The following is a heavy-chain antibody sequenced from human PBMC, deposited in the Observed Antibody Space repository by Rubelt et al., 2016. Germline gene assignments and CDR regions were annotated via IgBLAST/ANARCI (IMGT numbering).Heavy chain of an antibody. CDR2: IYWNDGK. V-gene: IGHV2-5*01. CDR1: GFSLSTIGMG. D-gene: IGHD3-10*01. CDR3: AHRSPTYDYGSGSSWFDP. Sequence: QITLKESGLTLVKPTPTLKLTCTFSGFSLSTIGMGVGWIRQPPGKALEWIALIYWNDGKRYSPSLKSRLHITKDTSKNQVVLTMSNMDAVDTATYYCAHRSPTYDYGSGSSWFDPWGPGTLVTVSS. J-gene: IGHJ5*02.